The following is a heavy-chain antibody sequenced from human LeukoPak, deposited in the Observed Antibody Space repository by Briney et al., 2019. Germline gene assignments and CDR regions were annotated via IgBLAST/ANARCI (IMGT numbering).Heavy chain of an antibody. CDR2: IYSSGIT. CDR1: GGSITDSF. D-gene: IGHD1-26*01. J-gene: IGHJ4*02. V-gene: IGHV4-4*07. CDR3: ASEQTTSGGRRLDS. Sequence: SETLSLTCTISGGSITDSFWTWIRQPAGEGLEWIGRIYSSGITNCSPSLKSRVTMSVDTSKNQFSLNLTSVTAADTAVYFCASEQTTSGGRRLDSWGQGTLVIVSS.